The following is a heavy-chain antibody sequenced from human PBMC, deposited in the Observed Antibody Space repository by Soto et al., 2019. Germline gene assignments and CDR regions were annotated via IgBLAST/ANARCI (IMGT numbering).Heavy chain of an antibody. CDR1: GGTFSSYA. Sequence: ASVKVSCKASGGTFSSYAISWVRQAPGQGLEWMGGIIPIFGTANYAQKFQGRVTITADESTSTAYMELSSLRSEDTAVYYCARDNIKRELLRIRYYYYYGMDVWGQGTTVTVSS. D-gene: IGHD1-26*01. J-gene: IGHJ6*02. V-gene: IGHV1-69*13. CDR2: IIPIFGTA. CDR3: ARDNIKRELLRIRYYYYYGMDV.